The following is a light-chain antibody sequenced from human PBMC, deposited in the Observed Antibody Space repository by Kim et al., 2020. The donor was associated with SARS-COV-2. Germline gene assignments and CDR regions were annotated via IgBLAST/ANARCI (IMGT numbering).Light chain of an antibody. CDR1: QSLSSRH. CDR2: DAS. Sequence: EIVLTQSPGTLSLSPGERATLSCSASQSLSSRHLAWYQQKPGQAPRILIYDASSRATGIPDRFSGSGSGTDFTLTISRLEPEDFAVYFCQYYHSSPYTFGQGTKLEIK. V-gene: IGKV3-20*01. J-gene: IGKJ2*01. CDR3: QYYHSSPYT.